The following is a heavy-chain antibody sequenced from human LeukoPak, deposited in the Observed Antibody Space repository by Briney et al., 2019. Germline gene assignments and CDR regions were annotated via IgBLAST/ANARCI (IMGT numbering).Heavy chain of an antibody. D-gene: IGHD5-12*01. CDR1: GFTFSSYG. J-gene: IGHJ4*02. V-gene: IGHV3-30*18. CDR3: AKSPTSGYEYYFDY. CDR2: ISYDGSNK. Sequence: GRSLRLSCAASGFTFSSYGMHWVRQAPGKGLEWVAVISYDGSNKYYADSVKGRFTISRDNSKNTLYLQMNSLRAEDTAVYYCAKSPTSGYEYYFDYWGQGTLVTVSS.